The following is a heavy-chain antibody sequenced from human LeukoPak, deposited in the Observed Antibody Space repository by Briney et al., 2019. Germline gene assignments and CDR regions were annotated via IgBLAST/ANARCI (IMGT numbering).Heavy chain of an antibody. CDR1: GGSISSSSYY. V-gene: IGHV4-39*01. CDR2: ISYSGST. CDR3: ARHSGVSGSGSPWRYFDY. D-gene: IGHD3-10*01. Sequence: PSETLSLTCTVSGGSISSSSYYWGWIRQPPGKGLEWVGSISYSGSTYYNPSLKSRVTISVDTSKNQFSLKLRSVTAADTTVYYCARHSGVSGSGSPWRYFDYWGQGTLVTVSS. J-gene: IGHJ4*02.